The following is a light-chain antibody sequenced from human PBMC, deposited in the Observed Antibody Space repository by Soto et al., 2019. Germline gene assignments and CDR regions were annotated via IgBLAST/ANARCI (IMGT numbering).Light chain of an antibody. CDR3: QQYNNRRS. J-gene: IGKJ5*01. Sequence: IVVTQSPLSLPVTPGEPASISCRSSQSLLHINGYNYLAWYQPRPGHAPRLLIYDITNRATGVPARFSGTGSETEFTLTIRSLQSEDFAVYFCQQYNNRRSFGQGTRLEIK. V-gene: IGKV2-28*01. CDR2: DIT. CDR1: QSLLHINGYNY.